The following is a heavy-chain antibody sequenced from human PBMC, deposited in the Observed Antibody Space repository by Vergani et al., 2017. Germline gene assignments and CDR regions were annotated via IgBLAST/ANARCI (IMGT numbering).Heavy chain of an antibody. J-gene: IGHJ4*02. D-gene: IGHD2-2*01. CDR1: GGSFSGYY. CDR2: INHSGST. Sequence: QVQLQQWGAGLLKPSETLSLTCAVYGGSFSGYYWSWIRQPPGKGLEWIGEINHSGSTNYNPSLKSRVTISVDTSKNQFSLKLSSVTAADTAVYYCARARIWSTRERYCSSTSCSEPFDYWGQGTLVTVSS. V-gene: IGHV4-34*01. CDR3: ARARIWSTRERYCSSTSCSEPFDY.